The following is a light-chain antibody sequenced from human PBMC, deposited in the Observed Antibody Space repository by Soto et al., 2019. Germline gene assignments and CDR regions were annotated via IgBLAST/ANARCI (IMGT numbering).Light chain of an antibody. Sequence: QPVLTQSSSASASLGSSVKLTCTLSSGHGSYIVAWHQQQPGKAPRYLMKLEGTGKYNKGSGVPDRFSGSSSGADRYLTISILFYDDEAHYCCATCANIITVFGGGTKLTVL. CDR2: LEGTGKY. CDR3: ATCANIITV. CDR1: SGHGSYI. J-gene: IGLJ3*02. V-gene: IGLV4-60*02.